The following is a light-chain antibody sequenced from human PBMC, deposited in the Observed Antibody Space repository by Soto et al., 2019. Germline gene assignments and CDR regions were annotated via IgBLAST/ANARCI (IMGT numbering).Light chain of an antibody. CDR3: QQYNNWPWT. CDR1: QSISDT. J-gene: IGKJ1*01. Sequence: EIVLTQSPGTLSLSPGERATLSCRASQSISDTLAWYQQKPGQAPRLLIHGASTRAPGFPARFSGSGSGTDFTLTISSLQSEDFAVYYCQQYNNWPWTFGQGTKV. V-gene: IGKV3-15*01. CDR2: GAS.